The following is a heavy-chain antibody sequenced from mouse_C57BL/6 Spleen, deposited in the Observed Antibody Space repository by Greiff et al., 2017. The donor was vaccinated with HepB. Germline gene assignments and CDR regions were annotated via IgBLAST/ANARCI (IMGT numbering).Heavy chain of an antibody. CDR2: INYDGSN. CDR1: GYSITSGYY. CDR3: AGVDYYYGSSFYFDY. Sequence: VQLKESGPGLVKPSQSLPLTCSVTGYSITSGYYWNWIRQFPGNQLEWMGYINYDGSNNYNPSLKNRISITRDASKNQFFLKLNSVTTEDTATYYCAGVDYYYGSSFYFDYWGQGTTLTVSS. J-gene: IGHJ2*01. D-gene: IGHD1-1*01. V-gene: IGHV3-6*01.